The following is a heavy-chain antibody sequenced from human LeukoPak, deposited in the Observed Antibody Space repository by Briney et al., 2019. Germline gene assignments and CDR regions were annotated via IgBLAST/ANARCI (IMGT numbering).Heavy chain of an antibody. J-gene: IGHJ4*02. V-gene: IGHV1-46*01. D-gene: IGHD3-22*01. CDR1: GYTFTSYY. Sequence: ASVKVSCKASGYTFTSYYMHWVRQAPGQGLEWMGIINPSGGSTSYAQKFQGRATMTRDTSTSTVYMELSSLRSEDTAVYYCARVGPYYYDSSGYSPLDYWGQGTLVTVSS. CDR2: INPSGGST. CDR3: ARVGPYYYDSSGYSPLDY.